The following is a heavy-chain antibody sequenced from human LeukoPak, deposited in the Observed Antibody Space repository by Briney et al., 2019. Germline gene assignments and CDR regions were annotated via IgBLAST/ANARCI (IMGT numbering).Heavy chain of an antibody. Sequence: ASVKVSCKASGYTFTNYYMHWVRQAPGQGLEWMGVMDPSAGSTTYAQKFQGRVTMTRDTATSTVYMELSSLRSEDTAVYYCARAHYASSNIKVPFDVWGKGTTVTVSS. CDR1: GYTFTNYY. V-gene: IGHV1-46*01. D-gene: IGHD3-22*01. CDR3: ARAHYASSNIKVPFDV. CDR2: MDPSAGST. J-gene: IGHJ6*04.